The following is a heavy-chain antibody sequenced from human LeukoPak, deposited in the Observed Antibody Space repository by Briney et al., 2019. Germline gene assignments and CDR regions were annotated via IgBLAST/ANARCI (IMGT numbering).Heavy chain of an antibody. V-gene: IGHV3-74*01. D-gene: IGHD3-22*01. Sequence: PGGSLRLSCAASGFTFSSYWMHWVRQTPGKGLVWVSRINYDGGSTSYADSVKGRFTISRDNAKKSLFLQMNSLRAEDTAVYYCARDRSEDDSSGYIHRDFDFWGQGTLVIVSS. J-gene: IGHJ4*02. CDR1: GFTFSSYW. CDR2: INYDGGST. CDR3: ARDRSEDDSSGYIHRDFDF.